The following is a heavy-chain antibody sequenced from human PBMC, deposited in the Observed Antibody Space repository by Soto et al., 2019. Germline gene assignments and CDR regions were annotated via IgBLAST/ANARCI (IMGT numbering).Heavy chain of an antibody. CDR3: ARSFYSVDTAMVYSP. Sequence: GASVKVSCKASGGTFSSYAISWVRQAPGQGLEWMGGIIPIFGTANYAQKFQGRVTITADESTSTAYMELSSLRSEDTAVYYCARSFYSVDTAMVYSPWGQGTLVTVSS. D-gene: IGHD5-18*01. J-gene: IGHJ5*02. V-gene: IGHV1-69*13. CDR2: IIPIFGTA. CDR1: GGTFSSYA.